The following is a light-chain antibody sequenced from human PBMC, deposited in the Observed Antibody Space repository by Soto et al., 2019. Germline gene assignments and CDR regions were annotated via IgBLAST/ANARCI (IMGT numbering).Light chain of an antibody. CDR3: SSYTSSSTRV. Sequence: SPVSHPASLSGSPGQSITISCTGTSSDVGGYNYVSWYQQHPGKAPKLMIYEVSNRPSGVSNRFSGSKSGNTASLTISGLQAEDEADYYCSSYTSSSTRVFGTGTKVTVL. CDR1: SSDVGGYNY. J-gene: IGLJ1*01. CDR2: EVS. V-gene: IGLV2-14*01.